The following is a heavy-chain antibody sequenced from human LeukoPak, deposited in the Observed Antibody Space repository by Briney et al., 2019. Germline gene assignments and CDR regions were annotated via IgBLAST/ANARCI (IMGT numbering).Heavy chain of an antibody. CDR2: INPNSGGT. V-gene: IGHV1-2*06. D-gene: IGHD3-16*02. CDR3: ARDGGGITFGGVIVRPDY. CDR1: GYTFTGYY. Sequence: GASVKVSCKASGYTFTGYYMHWVRQAPGQGLEWMGRINPNSGGTNYAQKFRGRVTMTRDTSISTAYMELSRLRSDDTAVYYCARDGGGITFGGVIVRPDYWGQGTLVTVSS. J-gene: IGHJ4*02.